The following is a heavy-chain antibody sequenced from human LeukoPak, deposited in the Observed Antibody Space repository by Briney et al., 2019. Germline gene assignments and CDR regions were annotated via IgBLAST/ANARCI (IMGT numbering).Heavy chain of an antibody. J-gene: IGHJ4*02. CDR3: AGVKWAAAGKMDY. D-gene: IGHD6-13*01. V-gene: IGHV4-34*01. CDR1: GGSFSGYY. CDR2: INHSGST. Sequence: PSETLSLTCAVYGGSFSGYYWSWIRQPPGKGLEWIGEINHSGSTNYNPSLKSRVTISVDTSKNQFSLKLSSVTAADTAVYYCAGVKWAAAGKMDYWGQGTLVTVSS.